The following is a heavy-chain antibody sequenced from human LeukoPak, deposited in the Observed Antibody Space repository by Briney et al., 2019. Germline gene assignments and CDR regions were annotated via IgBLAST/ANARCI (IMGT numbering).Heavy chain of an antibody. CDR1: GGSISSSNW. CDR3: ARDRPNVDSSGYYSRHDAFDI. D-gene: IGHD3-22*01. Sequence: PSGTLSLTCAVSGGSISSSNWWSWVRQPPGKGLEWIGRIFHTGTTDYKTSLKSRVTISVDTSKNQFSLKLSSVTAADTAVYYCARDRPNVDSSGYYSRHDAFDIWGQGTLVTVSS. CDR2: IFHTGTT. V-gene: IGHV4-4*02. J-gene: IGHJ3*02.